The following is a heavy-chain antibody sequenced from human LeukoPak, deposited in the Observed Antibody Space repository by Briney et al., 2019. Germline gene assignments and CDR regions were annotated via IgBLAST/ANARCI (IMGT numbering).Heavy chain of an antibody. CDR1: GFTVSSNY. Sequence: PGGSLRLSCAASGFTVSSNYMSWVRQAPGKGLEGVSVIYSGGSTYYADSVKGRFTISRDNSKNTLYLQMNSLRAEDTAVYYCARDILDYSAQDVWGKGTTVTVSS. J-gene: IGHJ6*04. D-gene: IGHD4-11*01. CDR2: IYSGGST. CDR3: ARDILDYSAQDV. V-gene: IGHV3-66*02.